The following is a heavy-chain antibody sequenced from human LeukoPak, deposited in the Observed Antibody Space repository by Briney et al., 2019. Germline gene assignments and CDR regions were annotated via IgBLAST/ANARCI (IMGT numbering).Heavy chain of an antibody. CDR2: ISSSSSYI. Sequence: GGSLRLSCAASGFTFSSYSMNWVRQAPGKGLEWVSSISSSSSYIYYADSVKGRFTISRDNAKNSLYLQMNSLRAEDTAVYYCARDHIVATIPADFDYWGQGTLVTVSS. J-gene: IGHJ4*02. CDR1: GFTFSSYS. V-gene: IGHV3-21*01. D-gene: IGHD5-12*01. CDR3: ARDHIVATIPADFDY.